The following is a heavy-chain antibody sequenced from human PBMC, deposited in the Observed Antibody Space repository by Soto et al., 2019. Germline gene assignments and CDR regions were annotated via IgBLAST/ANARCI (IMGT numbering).Heavy chain of an antibody. D-gene: IGHD3-22*01. Sequence: EVQLVESGGGLVKPGGSLRLSCEASAFTLSSYWMSWVRQAPGKGLEWVANIKPDGSEKYYVDSVKGRFTISRDNTKNSRYLQMSTLRPEDTAIYYCARDYEFGFDIWGQGTLVTVSS. CDR2: IKPDGSEK. CDR3: ARDYEFGFDI. CDR1: AFTLSSYW. V-gene: IGHV3-7*01. J-gene: IGHJ3*02.